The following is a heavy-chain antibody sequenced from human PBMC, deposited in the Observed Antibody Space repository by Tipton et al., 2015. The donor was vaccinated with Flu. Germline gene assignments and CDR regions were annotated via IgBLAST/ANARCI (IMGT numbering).Heavy chain of an antibody. D-gene: IGHD3-22*01. CDR1: GGTFNSYV. CDR2: ILPIFGTT. Sequence: QVQLVQSGAEVKKPGSSVKVSCKASGGTFNSYVISWVRQAPGQGLEWMGGILPIFGTTNYAQKFQGRVTITADESTSTAYMEVSSLRSEDTAVYYCARGSVEHYYDNSNYGSFDNWGQGTLVTVSS. V-gene: IGHV1-69*01. J-gene: IGHJ4*02. CDR3: ARGSVEHYYDNSNYGSFDN.